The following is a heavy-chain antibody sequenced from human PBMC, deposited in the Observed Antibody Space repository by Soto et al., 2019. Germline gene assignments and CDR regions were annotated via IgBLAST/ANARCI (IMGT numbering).Heavy chain of an antibody. CDR1: GDTSSTFS. CDR2: VVPAFGKT. CDR3: APELGITGNVGKYFDY. D-gene: IGHD1-20*01. Sequence: QVQLVQSGAEVKKPGSSVMVSCKASGDTSSTFSFIWVRQAPGLGLEWVGGVVPAFGKTNYAQRFQGRVTITADRSTNTVSLEVRSLRAEDSAVYYCAPELGITGNVGKYFDYWGQGTLITVSS. V-gene: IGHV1-69*06. J-gene: IGHJ4*02.